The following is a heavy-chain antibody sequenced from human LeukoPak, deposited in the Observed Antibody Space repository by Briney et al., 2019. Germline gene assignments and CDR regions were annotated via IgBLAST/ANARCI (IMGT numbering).Heavy chain of an antibody. D-gene: IGHD3-16*01. CDR3: ARDRGEDLDY. V-gene: IGHV4-59*01. J-gene: IGHJ4*02. CDR2: IYYSGST. CDR1: GGSISSYY. Sequence: SETLSLTCTVSGGSISSYYWSWIRQPPGKGLEWIGYIYYSGSTNYNPSLKSRVTISVDTSKNQFSLKLSSVTAADTAVYYCARDRGEDLDYWGQGTLVTVSS.